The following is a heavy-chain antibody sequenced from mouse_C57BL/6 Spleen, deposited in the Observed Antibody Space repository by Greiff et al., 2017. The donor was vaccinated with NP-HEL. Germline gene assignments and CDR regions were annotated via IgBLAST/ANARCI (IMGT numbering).Heavy chain of an antibody. J-gene: IGHJ4*01. CDR2: IDPSDSYT. Sequence: VQLQQPGAELVMPGASVKLSCKASGYTFTSYWMHWVKQRPGQGLEWIGEIDPSDSYTNYNQKFKGKSTLTVDKSSSTAYMQLSSLTAEDAAGYYCARAVPGAMDYWGQGTSGTVAS. CDR1: GYTFTSYW. V-gene: IGHV1-69*01. D-gene: IGHD5-1*01. CDR3: ARAVPGAMDY.